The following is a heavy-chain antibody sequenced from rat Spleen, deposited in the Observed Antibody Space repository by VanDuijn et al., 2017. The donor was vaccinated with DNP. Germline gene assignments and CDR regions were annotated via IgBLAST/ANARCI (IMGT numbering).Heavy chain of an antibody. D-gene: IGHD4-3*01. Sequence: EVQLEESGGGLVQPGRSLKLSCAASGFTFSNYDMAWVRQAPTKGLEWVAFISSSGGITYYRDSVKGRFTVSRDNAKSTLYLQMDSLRSEDTATYYCVRWSSGHFDYWGQGVMVPVSS. CDR1: GFTFSNYD. CDR2: ISSSGGIT. CDR3: VRWSSGHFDY. J-gene: IGHJ2*01. V-gene: IGHV5-25*01.